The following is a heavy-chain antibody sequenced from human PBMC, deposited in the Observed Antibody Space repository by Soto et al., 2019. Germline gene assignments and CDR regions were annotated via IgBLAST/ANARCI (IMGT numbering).Heavy chain of an antibody. V-gene: IGHV3-7*05. D-gene: IGHD5-18*01. J-gene: IGHJ6*02. CDR3: ARDGSTSWYSYDYHGMDL. Sequence: EVQLVESGGGLVQPGGSLRLSCAASGFTFRTYWLSWVRQVPGKGLEWVANINLDGSEKHYVDSVKGRFTISRDNARNSLYLQMRSLGADDTVLYYCARDGSTSWYSYDYHGMDLWGQGTAVTVSS. CDR2: INLDGSEK. CDR1: GFTFRTYW.